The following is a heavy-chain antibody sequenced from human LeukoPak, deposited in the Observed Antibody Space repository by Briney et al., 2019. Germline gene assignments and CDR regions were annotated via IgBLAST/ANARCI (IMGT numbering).Heavy chain of an antibody. J-gene: IGHJ6*02. Sequence: GGSLRLSCTASGFTFGDHAMSWVRQAPGKGLEWVGFIRSKAYGGTTEYAAYGKGRFTISRDHSISVPYLHMYSLKTDDTAFYYCTRAPIQLSIHNGIDVWGQVTTVSFSS. CDR3: TRAPIQLSIHNGIDV. CDR2: IRSKAYGGTT. V-gene: IGHV3-49*04. CDR1: GFTFGDHA. D-gene: IGHD5-18*01.